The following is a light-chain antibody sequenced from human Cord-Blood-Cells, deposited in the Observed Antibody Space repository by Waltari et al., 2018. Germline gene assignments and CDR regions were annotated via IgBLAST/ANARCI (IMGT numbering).Light chain of an antibody. J-gene: IGKJ5*01. CDR3: QQRSNWPPVT. Sequence: EIVLTQSPATLSLSPGERATLSCRASQSVSSYLAWYQQKPGQAPRVLISDESNRATGSAARFSGSGSGTDVSLTISSREPEDFAVYYCQQRSNWPPVTFGQGTRLEIK. V-gene: IGKV3-11*01. CDR1: QSVSSY. CDR2: DES.